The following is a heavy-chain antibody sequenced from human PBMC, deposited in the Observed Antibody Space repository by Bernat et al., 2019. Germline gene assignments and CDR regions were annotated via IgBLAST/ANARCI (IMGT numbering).Heavy chain of an antibody. CDR3: ARDPHSSGYWIDY. D-gene: IGHD3-22*01. V-gene: IGHV3-33*01. CDR2: IWYDGSNK. Sequence: VQLVESGGDLVQPGRSLRLSCAASGFTFSSYGMHWVRQAPGKGLEWVAVIWYDGSNKYYADSVKGRFTISRDNSKNTLYLQMNSLRAEDTAVYYCARDPHSSGYWIDYWGQGTLVTVSS. J-gene: IGHJ4*02. CDR1: GFTFSSYG.